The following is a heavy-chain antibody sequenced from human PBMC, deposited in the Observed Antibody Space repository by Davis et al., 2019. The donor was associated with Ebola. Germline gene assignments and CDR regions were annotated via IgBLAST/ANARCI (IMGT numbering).Heavy chain of an antibody. V-gene: IGHV4-59*12. CDR2: IYYSGST. D-gene: IGHD2-2*01. J-gene: IGHJ4*02. Sequence: MPSETLSLTCTVSGGSISSYYWSWIRQPPGKGLEWSGYIYYSGSTNYNPSLKSRVTISVETSKNQFSLKLSSVTAADTAVYYCAKFIFSVPAARAYFDYWGQGTLVTVSS. CDR1: GGSISSYY. CDR3: AKFIFSVPAARAYFDY.